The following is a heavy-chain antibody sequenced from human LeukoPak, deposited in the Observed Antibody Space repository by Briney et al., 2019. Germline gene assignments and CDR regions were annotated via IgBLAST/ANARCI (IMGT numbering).Heavy chain of an antibody. D-gene: IGHD2-2*03. CDR2: ISCSGTYT. CDR3: AKHGYCSGISCFFDF. V-gene: IGHV3-23*01. Sequence: PGRCLRLSCAAAAFTFSSYSMSWVRQAPGEWLESDSGISCSGTYTFSTESVKGRFTISRDSSKNTLYLQMNSLRAEDTALYYCAKHGYCSGISCFFDFWGQGTLVTVSS. J-gene: IGHJ4*02. CDR1: AFTFSSYS.